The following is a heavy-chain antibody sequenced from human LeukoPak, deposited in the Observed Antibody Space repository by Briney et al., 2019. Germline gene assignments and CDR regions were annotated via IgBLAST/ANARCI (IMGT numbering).Heavy chain of an antibody. CDR2: ISPSGGST. D-gene: IGHD2-2*01. J-gene: IGHJ4*02. CDR3: ARDQPDSSTIEYYFDY. Sequence: ASVKVSCKASGYTFTSYYMHWVRQAPGQGLEWMGIISPSGGSTSYAQKFQGRVTMTRDTSTSTVYMELSSLRSEDTAVYYCARDQPDSSTIEYYFDYWGQGTLVTVSS. CDR1: GYTFTSYY. V-gene: IGHV1-46*01.